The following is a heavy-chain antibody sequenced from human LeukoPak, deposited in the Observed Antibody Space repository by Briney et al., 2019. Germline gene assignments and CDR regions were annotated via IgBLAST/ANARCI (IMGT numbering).Heavy chain of an antibody. Sequence: SETLSLTCAVYGGSFSGYYWSWICQPPGKGLEWIGEINHSGSTNYNPSLKSRVTISVDTSKNQFSLKLSSVTAADTAVYYCARGSDYGDYLNWFDPWGQGTLVTVSS. CDR1: GGSFSGYY. D-gene: IGHD4-17*01. CDR3: ARGSDYGDYLNWFDP. V-gene: IGHV4-34*01. J-gene: IGHJ5*02. CDR2: INHSGST.